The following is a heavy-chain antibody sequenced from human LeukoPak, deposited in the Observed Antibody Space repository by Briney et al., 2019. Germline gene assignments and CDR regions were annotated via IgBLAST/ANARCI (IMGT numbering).Heavy chain of an antibody. CDR3: ARVYGGLDV. Sequence: GGSLRLSCAASGFTFSNYYMNWVRQAPGKGLEWVSCISSSSTYIYYADSVKGRFTISRDNAKNSLYLQMNSLRAEDTAVYYCARVYGGLDVWGQGTTVTVSS. V-gene: IGHV3-21*01. CDR2: ISSSSTYI. CDR1: GFTFSNYY. J-gene: IGHJ6*02. D-gene: IGHD4/OR15-4a*01.